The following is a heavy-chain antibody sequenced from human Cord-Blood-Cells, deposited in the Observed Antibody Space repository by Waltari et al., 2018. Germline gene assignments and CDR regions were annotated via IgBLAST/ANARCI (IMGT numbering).Heavy chain of an antibody. J-gene: IGHJ4*02. CDR1: GHTFAGHY. CDR3: ARGYDFWSGYDY. D-gene: IGHD3-3*01. Sequence: QVQLVQYGAAVKKPGASVKVSCRASGHTFAGHYMHWVRQAPGQGLEWMGWINPNSGGTNYAQKFQGRVTMTRDTSISTAYMELSRLRSDDTAVYYCARGYDFWSGYDYWGQGTLVTVSS. V-gene: IGHV1-2*02. CDR2: INPNSGGT.